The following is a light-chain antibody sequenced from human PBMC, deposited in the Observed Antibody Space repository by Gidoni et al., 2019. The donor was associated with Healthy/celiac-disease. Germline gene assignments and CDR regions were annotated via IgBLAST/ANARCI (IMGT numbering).Light chain of an antibody. Sequence: EIVMTKSPATLSVSPGERATLPCRASQRVSSNLAGYQQKPGKAPRLLIYGAASRAAGIPARFSGSGSWTEFTLTISSLQSEDFAVEYCQQYNNWPLWTFGQGTKVEIK. J-gene: IGKJ1*01. CDR1: QRVSSN. V-gene: IGKV3-15*01. CDR2: GAA. CDR3: QQYNNWPLWT.